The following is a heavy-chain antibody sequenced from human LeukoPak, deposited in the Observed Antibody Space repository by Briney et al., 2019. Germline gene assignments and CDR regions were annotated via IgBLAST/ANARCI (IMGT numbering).Heavy chain of an antibody. CDR3: ARRCSSGLYGSYHYMDV. CDR1: GYTFTNSY. V-gene: IGHV1-2*02. CDR2: INPNSGGT. J-gene: IGHJ6*03. Sequence: ASVKVSCKASGYTFTNSYIHWVRQAPGQGLEWMGWINPNSGGTNYAQKFQGRVTMTRDTSISTAYMELSRLRSDDTAVYYCARRCSSGLYGSYHYMDVWGKGTTVTISS. D-gene: IGHD6-19*01.